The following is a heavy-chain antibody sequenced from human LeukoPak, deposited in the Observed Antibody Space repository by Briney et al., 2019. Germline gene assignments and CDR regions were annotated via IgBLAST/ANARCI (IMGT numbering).Heavy chain of an antibody. CDR2: ISGSGGST. D-gene: IGHD3-22*01. V-gene: IGHV3-23*01. J-gene: IGHJ5*02. Sequence: PGGSLRLSCAASGFTFSNYAMNWVRQAPGKGLEWVSSISGSGGSTYYADSVKGRFTISRDNSKNTLYLQMNSLKTEDTAVYYCTRHSYDSSGYVNWFDPWGQGTLVTVSS. CDR3: TRHSYDSSGYVNWFDP. CDR1: GFTFSNYA.